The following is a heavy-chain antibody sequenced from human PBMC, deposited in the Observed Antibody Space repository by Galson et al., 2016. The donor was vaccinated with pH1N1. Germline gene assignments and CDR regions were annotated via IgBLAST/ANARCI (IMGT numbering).Heavy chain of an antibody. CDR2: IDWDDNK. CDR3: ARNLYGDYSHYFDY. D-gene: IGHD4-17*01. Sequence: PALVKPTQTLTLTCTFSGFSLRISGMCVSWIRQPPGKALEWLALIDWDDNKYYSTSLKTRLTISKDTSKNQVVLTMTNMDPVDTATYYCARNLYGDYSHYFDYWGQGTLVTVSS. V-gene: IGHV2-70*01. CDR1: GFSLRISGMC. J-gene: IGHJ4*02.